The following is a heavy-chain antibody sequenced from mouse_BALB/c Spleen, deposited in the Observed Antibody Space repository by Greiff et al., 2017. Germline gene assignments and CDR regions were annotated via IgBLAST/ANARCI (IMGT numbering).Heavy chain of an antibody. CDR3: ARGYDGRDYYAMDY. CDR1: GFSLTSYG. CDR2: IWAGGST. Sequence: QVQLQQSGPGLVAPSQSLSITCTVSGFSLTSYGVHWVRQPPGKGLEWLGVIWAGGSTNYNSALMSRLSISKDNSKSQVFLKMNSLQTDDTAMYYCARGYDGRDYYAMDYWGQGTSVTVSS. D-gene: IGHD2-12*01. V-gene: IGHV2-9*02. J-gene: IGHJ4*01.